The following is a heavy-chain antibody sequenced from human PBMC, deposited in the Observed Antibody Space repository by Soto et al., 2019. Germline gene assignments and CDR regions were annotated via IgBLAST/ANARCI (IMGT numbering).Heavy chain of an antibody. CDR1: GFTFSSYG. Sequence: GGSLRLSCAASGFTFSSYGMHWVRQAPGKGLEWVAVISYDGSNKYYADSVKGRFTISRDNSKNTLYLQMNSLRAEDTAVYYCANIHYDFWSGYYSPVGPHYYGMDVWGQGTTVTVSS. CDR3: ANIHYDFWSGYYSPVGPHYYGMDV. J-gene: IGHJ6*02. D-gene: IGHD3-3*01. V-gene: IGHV3-30*18. CDR2: ISYDGSNK.